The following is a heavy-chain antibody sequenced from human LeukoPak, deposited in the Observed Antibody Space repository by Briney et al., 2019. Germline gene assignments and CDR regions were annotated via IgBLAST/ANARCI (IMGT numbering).Heavy chain of an antibody. CDR3: ARDEVYYDFWSGYFDY. CDR2: ITSSGSTI. D-gene: IGHD3-3*01. CDR1: GFTFSSYE. V-gene: IGHV3-48*03. Sequence: AGGSLRLSCAASGFTFSSYEMNWVRQAPGKGLEWVSYITSSGSTIYYADSVRGRFTISRDNAKNSLYLQMNTLRAEDTAVYYCARDEVYYDFWSGYFDYWGQGTLVTVSS. J-gene: IGHJ4*02.